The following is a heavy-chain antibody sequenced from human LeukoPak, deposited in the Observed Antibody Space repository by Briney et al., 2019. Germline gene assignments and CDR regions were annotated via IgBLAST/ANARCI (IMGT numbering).Heavy chain of an antibody. CDR3: TSHNYDFWSGYYAKGHGADYFDY. V-gene: IGHV3-15*01. D-gene: IGHD3-3*01. J-gene: IGHJ4*02. Sequence: GGSLRLSCASSSFTFSKTWMSWVRQAPGKGLEWVGRVKSENEGGTTEYAAPVKGRFTISRDDSKNTLYLQMNSLKTEDTAVYYCTSHNYDFWSGYYAKGHGADYFDYWGQGTLVTVSS. CDR2: VKSENEGGTT. CDR1: SFTFSKTW.